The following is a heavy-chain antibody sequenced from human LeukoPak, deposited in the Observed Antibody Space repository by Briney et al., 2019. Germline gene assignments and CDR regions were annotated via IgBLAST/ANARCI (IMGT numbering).Heavy chain of an antibody. D-gene: IGHD6-13*01. CDR2: IVGSGGST. J-gene: IGHJ1*01. V-gene: IGHV3-23*01. Sequence: PGGSLRLSCAASGFTFSNAWMSWVRQAPGKGLEWVSAIVGSGGSTYYADSVKGRFTISRDNSKNTLYLQMNSLRAEDTAVYYCAKDQHPDSSSWYMKGYFQHWGQGTLVTVSS. CDR1: GFTFSNAW. CDR3: AKDQHPDSSSWYMKGYFQH.